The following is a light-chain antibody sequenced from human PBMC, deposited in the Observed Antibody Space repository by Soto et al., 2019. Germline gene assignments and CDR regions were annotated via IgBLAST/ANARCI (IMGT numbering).Light chain of an antibody. Sequence: EIVLTQSPGTLSLSPGVRATLSCRASQSVSSTYLAWYQQKPGQAPRLLIYGASSRATGIPDRFSGSGSGTDFTLTISRLEPEDFAVYYCQQYGSSPPWTFGQRTKVEIK. V-gene: IGKV3-20*01. CDR2: GAS. CDR3: QQYGSSPPWT. CDR1: QSVSSTY. J-gene: IGKJ1*01.